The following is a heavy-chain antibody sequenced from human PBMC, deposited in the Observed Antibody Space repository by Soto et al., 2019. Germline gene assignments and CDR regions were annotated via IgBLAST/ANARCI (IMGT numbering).Heavy chain of an antibody. Sequence: GGSLRLSCAASGFTFSDYYMSWIRQAPGKGLEWVSYISSSGSTIYYADSVKGRFTISRDNAKNSLYLQMNSLRAEDTAVYYCASLKNTSTLASAVKMAFDYWGQGTLVTVYS. J-gene: IGHJ4*02. CDR1: GFTFSDYY. V-gene: IGHV3-11*01. CDR2: ISSSGSTI. CDR3: ASLKNTSTLASAVKMAFDY. D-gene: IGHD3-16*01.